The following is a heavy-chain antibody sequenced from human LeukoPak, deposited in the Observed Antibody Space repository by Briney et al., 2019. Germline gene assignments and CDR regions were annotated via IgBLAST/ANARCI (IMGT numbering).Heavy chain of an antibody. Sequence: SETLSLTCTVSGGSISSYYWSWIRQPPGKGLEWIGYIYYSGSTNYNPSLKSRVTISVDTSKNQFSLKLSSVTAADTAVYYCAREPGYSGYDPPHAFDIWGQGTMVTVSS. CDR2: IYYSGST. J-gene: IGHJ3*02. CDR1: GGSISSYY. D-gene: IGHD5-12*01. V-gene: IGHV4-59*01. CDR3: AREPGYSGYDPPHAFDI.